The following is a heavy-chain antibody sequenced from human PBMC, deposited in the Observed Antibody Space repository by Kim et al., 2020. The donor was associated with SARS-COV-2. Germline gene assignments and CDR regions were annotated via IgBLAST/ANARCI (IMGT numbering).Heavy chain of an antibody. V-gene: IGHV1-46*01. J-gene: IGHJ5*02. CDR3: ARGPMVRGVIITNWFDP. Sequence: ASVKVSCKASGYTFTSYYMHWVRQAPGQGLEWMGIINPSGGSTSYAQKFQGRVTMTRDTSTSTVYMELSSLRSEDKAVYYCARGPMVRGVIITNWFDPWGQGTLVTVSS. CDR1: GYTFTSYY. CDR2: INPSGGST. D-gene: IGHD3-10*01.